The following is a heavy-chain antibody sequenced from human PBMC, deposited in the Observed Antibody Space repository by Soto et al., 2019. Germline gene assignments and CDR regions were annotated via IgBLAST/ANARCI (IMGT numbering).Heavy chain of an antibody. J-gene: IGHJ4*02. D-gene: IGHD2-2*01. CDR2: ISPSDGRT. V-gene: IGHV3-23*01. Sequence: EVQVLESGGGLVQPGGSLRLSCAASGFTFSSYAMDWVRQAPGKGLEYVSGISPSDGRTYYADSVKGRFTISRDNSKNTLYLQMNSLRAEDTAVYYCATARHIVLGQTASGFDYWGQGTLVTVSS. CDR1: GFTFSSYA. CDR3: ATARHIVLGQTASGFDY.